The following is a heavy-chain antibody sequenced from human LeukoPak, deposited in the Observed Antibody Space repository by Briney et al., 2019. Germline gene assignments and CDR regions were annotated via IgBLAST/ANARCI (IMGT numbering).Heavy chain of an antibody. V-gene: IGHV4-31*03. CDR3: ARVGRQDYVWGRRNTYNWFDP. D-gene: IGHD3-16*01. CDR1: GGSISSGGYY. CDR2: IYYSGST. J-gene: IGHJ5*02. Sequence: PSQTLSLTCTVSGGSISSGGYYWSWIRQHPGKGLEWIGYIYYSGSTYYNPSLKSRVTISVDTSKNQFSLKLSSVTAADTAVYYCARVGRQDYVWGRRNTYNWFDPWGQGTLVTVSS.